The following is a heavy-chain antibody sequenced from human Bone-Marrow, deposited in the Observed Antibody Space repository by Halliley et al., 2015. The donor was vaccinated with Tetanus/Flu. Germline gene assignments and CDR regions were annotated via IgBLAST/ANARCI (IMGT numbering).Heavy chain of an antibody. Sequence: LNGVAFLGHDGGMKYYAASVKGRFTISRDNSKDALYLQMNSVRVEDTGLYYCATLRYGGFGMGVWGQGTTVTVS. CDR2: LGHDGGMK. D-gene: IGHD1-26*01. CDR3: ATLRYGGFGMGV. J-gene: IGHJ6*02. V-gene: IGHV3-33*03.